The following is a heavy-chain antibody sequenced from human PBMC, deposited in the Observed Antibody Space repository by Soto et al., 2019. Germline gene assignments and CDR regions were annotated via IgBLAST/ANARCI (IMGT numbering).Heavy chain of an antibody. CDR2: TYYRSKWYN. D-gene: IGHD1-26*01. Sequence: SQTLSLTCAISGDSVSSSSVTWNWIRPSPSRGLEWLGRTYYRSKWYNDYAESVKSRITINPDTSKNQFSLHLNSVTPEDTAVYYCVRLIGNSWLDFWGQGTVVTVSS. CDR1: GDSVSSSSVT. CDR3: VRLIGNSWLDF. V-gene: IGHV6-1*01. J-gene: IGHJ5*01.